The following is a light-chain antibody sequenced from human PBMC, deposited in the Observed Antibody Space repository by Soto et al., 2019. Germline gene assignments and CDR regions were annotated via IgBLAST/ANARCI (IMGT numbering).Light chain of an antibody. CDR2: AAS. V-gene: IGKV1-9*01. CDR1: QGISSY. CDR3: QQLNSYLGT. J-gene: IGKJ3*01. Sequence: DIQLTQSPSFLSASVGDRVTITCRASQGISSYLAWYQQKPGKAPKLLIYAASTLQSGVPSRFSGSGSGTEFTLTISSLQHEDFATDYCQQLNSYLGTFGPGTKVDIK.